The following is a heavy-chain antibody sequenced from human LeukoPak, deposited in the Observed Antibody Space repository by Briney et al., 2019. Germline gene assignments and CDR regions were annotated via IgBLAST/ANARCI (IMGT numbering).Heavy chain of an antibody. CDR1: GGSISSSSYY. CDR2: IYYSGST. D-gene: IGHD6-19*01. J-gene: IGHJ3*02. Sequence: SETLSLTCTVSGGSISSSSYYWGWIRQPPGKGLEWIGSIYYSGSTYYNPSLKSRVTISVDTSKNQLSLKLSSVTAADTAVYYCASAHSSGWYGDAFDIWGQGTMVTVSS. V-gene: IGHV4-39*01. CDR3: ASAHSSGWYGDAFDI.